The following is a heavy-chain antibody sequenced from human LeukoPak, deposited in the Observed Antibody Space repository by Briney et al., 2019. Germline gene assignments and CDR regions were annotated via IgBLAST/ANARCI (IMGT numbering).Heavy chain of an antibody. Sequence: GGSLRLSCAASGFTFSNAWMSWVRQAPGKGLEWVANIKQDGSDTYSVDSVKGRFTISRDNAKNSLYLEMNSLRVEDTAVYYCATSGYSGYGIDYWGQGTLVAVSS. D-gene: IGHD5-12*01. CDR3: ATSGYSGYGIDY. V-gene: IGHV3-7*03. CDR1: GFTFSNAW. J-gene: IGHJ4*02. CDR2: IKQDGSDT.